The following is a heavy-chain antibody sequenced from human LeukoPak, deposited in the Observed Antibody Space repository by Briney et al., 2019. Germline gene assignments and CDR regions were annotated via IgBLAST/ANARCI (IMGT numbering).Heavy chain of an antibody. Sequence: SETLSLTCTVSGGSISSYYWSWIRQPPGKGLEWIGYIYYSGSTNYNPSLKSRVTISVDTSKNQFSLKLSSVTAADTAVYYCARVHSITGTPRYYYYYMDVWGKGTTVTVSS. CDR1: GGSISSYY. CDR2: IYYSGST. V-gene: IGHV4-59*01. J-gene: IGHJ6*03. D-gene: IGHD1-20*01. CDR3: ARVHSITGTPRYYYYYMDV.